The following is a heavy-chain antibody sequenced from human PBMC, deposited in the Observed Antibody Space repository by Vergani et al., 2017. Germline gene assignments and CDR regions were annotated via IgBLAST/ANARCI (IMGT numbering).Heavy chain of an antibody. J-gene: IGHJ4*02. CDR2: SYTSGST. CDR1: GGSISSGSYY. D-gene: IGHD5-18*01. Sequence: QVQLQESGPGLVKPSQTLSLTCTVSGGSISSGSYYWSWIRQPAGKGLEWIGRSYTSGSTNYNPSLKSRVTISVDTSKNQFSLKLSSVTAADTAVYYCARAEQLWLRGXFDYWGQGTLVTVSS. CDR3: ARAEQLWLRGXFDY. V-gene: IGHV4-61*02.